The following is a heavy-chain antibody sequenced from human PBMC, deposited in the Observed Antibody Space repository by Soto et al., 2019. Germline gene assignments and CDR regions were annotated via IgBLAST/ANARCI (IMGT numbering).Heavy chain of an antibody. Sequence: QVQLQESGPGLVKPSGTLSLTCAVSGGSISSSNWWSWVRQPPGKGLEWIGELYHSGSTNYNPSLTRRATISVDSSSKQLCLKPSSVTAADTAVYYCPRSSGSGWYDYWGQGTLVTVSS. CDR3: PRSSGSGWYDY. CDR2: LYHSGST. J-gene: IGHJ4*02. V-gene: IGHV4-4*02. CDR1: GGSISSSNW. D-gene: IGHD6-19*01.